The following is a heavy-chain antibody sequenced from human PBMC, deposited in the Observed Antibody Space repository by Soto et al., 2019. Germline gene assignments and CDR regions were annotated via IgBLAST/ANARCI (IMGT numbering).Heavy chain of an antibody. CDR3: VRYCTTTLCNGVATRTFDY. CDR2: ISSSGSSV. V-gene: IGHV3-48*03. J-gene: IGHJ4*02. CDR1: RFTFSTYE. D-gene: IGHD5-12*01. Sequence: PGGSLRLSCAASRFTFSTYEMNWVRQAPGKGLEWVSYISSSGSSVYYADSVKGRFTLSRDNSRTSLYLQMNSLRDEDTALYYCVRYCTTTLCNGVATRTFDYWGQGTLVTVSS.